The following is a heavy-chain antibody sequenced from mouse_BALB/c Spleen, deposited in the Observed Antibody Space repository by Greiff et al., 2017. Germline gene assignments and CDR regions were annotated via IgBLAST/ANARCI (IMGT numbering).Heavy chain of an antibody. Sequence: EVKLEESGAELVKPGASVKLSCTASGFNIKDTYMHWVKQRPEQGLEWIGRIDPANGNTKYDPKFQGKATITADTSSNTAYLQLSSLTSEDTAVYYCAREFYYAMDYWGQGTSVTVSS. J-gene: IGHJ4*01. V-gene: IGHV14-3*02. CDR2: IDPANGNT. CDR1: GFNIKDTY. CDR3: AREFYYAMDY.